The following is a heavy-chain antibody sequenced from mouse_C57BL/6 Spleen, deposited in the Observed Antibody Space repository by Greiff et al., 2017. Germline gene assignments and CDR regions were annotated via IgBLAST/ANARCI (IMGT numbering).Heavy chain of an antibody. D-gene: IGHD4-1*01. Sequence: VQLQQSGPELVKPGASVKISCKASGYAFSSSWMNWVKQRPGKGLEWIGRIYPGDGDTNYNGKFKGKATLTADKSSSTAYMQLSSLTSEDSAVYFCARNWEDYFDYGGQGTTLTVSS. J-gene: IGHJ2*01. CDR3: ARNWEDYFDY. CDR1: GYAFSSSW. CDR2: IYPGDGDT. V-gene: IGHV1-82*01.